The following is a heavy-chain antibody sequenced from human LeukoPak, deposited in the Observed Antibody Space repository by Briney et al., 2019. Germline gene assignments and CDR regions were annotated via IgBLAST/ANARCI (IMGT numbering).Heavy chain of an antibody. Sequence: GGSLRLSCAASGFTFSNYWMDWVRQAPGKGLVWVSHIDNDERRTTYADSGKGRFTISRDNARNTLYLQMDSLRAEDTAVYYCAGSGITVEPRRYYYYGMDVWGQGTTVTVSS. J-gene: IGHJ6*02. CDR1: GFTFSNYW. CDR3: AGSGITVEPRRYYYYGMDV. CDR2: IDNDERRT. D-gene: IGHD1-1*01. V-gene: IGHV3-74*01.